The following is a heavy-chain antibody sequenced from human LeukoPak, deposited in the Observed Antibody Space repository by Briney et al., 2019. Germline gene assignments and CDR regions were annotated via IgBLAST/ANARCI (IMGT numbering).Heavy chain of an antibody. Sequence: PSETLSLTCTVSGGSISSYYWRWIRQPPGKGLEWIGHIYYSGSTNYNPSLKSRVTISVDASKNQFSLKLSSVTAADTAVYYCARAPGGCYSSSCLDYWGQGTLVTVSS. J-gene: IGHJ4*02. CDR2: IYYSGST. D-gene: IGHD6-13*01. V-gene: IGHV4-59*01. CDR1: GGSISSYY. CDR3: ARAPGGCYSSSCLDY.